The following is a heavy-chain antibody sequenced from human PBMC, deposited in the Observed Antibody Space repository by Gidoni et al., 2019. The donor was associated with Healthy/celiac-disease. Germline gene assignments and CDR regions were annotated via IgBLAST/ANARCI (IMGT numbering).Heavy chain of an antibody. CDR1: GGSFSGYY. D-gene: IGHD6-19*01. Sequence: QVQLQQRGAGMLTPSETLSLTCAVSGGSFSGYYWSWIRQPPGKGLEWIGEINHSGSTNSNPSLKSRVTISVDTSKNQFSLKLSSVTAADTAVYYCARGSVGAVAGSRNFDYWGQGTLVTVSS. CDR2: INHSGST. V-gene: IGHV4-34*01. CDR3: ARGSVGAVAGSRNFDY. J-gene: IGHJ4*02.